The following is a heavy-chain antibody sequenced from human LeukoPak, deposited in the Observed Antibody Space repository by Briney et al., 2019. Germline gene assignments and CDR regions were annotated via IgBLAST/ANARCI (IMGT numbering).Heavy chain of an antibody. J-gene: IGHJ4*01. CDR3: ATYGSGSGTFFDS. Sequence: GGSLRLSCAVSGYMFSDYYMSWIRQAPEKGLEWLSYISHSGSTIYYADSVKGRFTVSRDNAKSSLYLQMNNLRAEDTALYYCATYGSGSGTFFDSWGQGTLVTVSS. V-gene: IGHV3-11*04. CDR1: GYMFSDYY. CDR2: ISHSGSTI. D-gene: IGHD3-10*01.